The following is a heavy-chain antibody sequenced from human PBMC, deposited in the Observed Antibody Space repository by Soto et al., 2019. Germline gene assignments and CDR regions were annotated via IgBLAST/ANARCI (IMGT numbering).Heavy chain of an antibody. Sequence: EVQLVESGGDLVQPGGSLRLSCAASGYTFSHYWMHWVRQAPGKGLVWVSRVNPDGTITTYADSVKGRFTISRDNAKNTLYWQMNSLGVEDTALYYCSYDTFGEKAFWGQGTPVTVSS. CDR1: GYTFSHYW. J-gene: IGHJ4*02. D-gene: IGHD3-9*01. V-gene: IGHV3-74*01. CDR3: SYDTFGEKAF. CDR2: VNPDGTIT.